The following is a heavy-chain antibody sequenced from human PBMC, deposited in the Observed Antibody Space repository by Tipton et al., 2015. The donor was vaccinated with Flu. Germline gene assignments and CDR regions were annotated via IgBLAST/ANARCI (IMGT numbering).Heavy chain of an antibody. Sequence: QAQLVQSGGGVVQPGRSLRLSCAASGFTFSSYGMHWVRQAPGKGLEWVAVIWYDGSNKYYADSVKGRFTISRDNSKNTLYLQMNSLRAEDTAVYYCARDDGYSSSWYEAFDIWGQGTMVTVSS. CDR3: ARDDGYSSSWYEAFDI. J-gene: IGHJ3*02. V-gene: IGHV3-33*01. CDR1: GFTFSSYG. CDR2: IWYDGSNK. D-gene: IGHD6-13*01.